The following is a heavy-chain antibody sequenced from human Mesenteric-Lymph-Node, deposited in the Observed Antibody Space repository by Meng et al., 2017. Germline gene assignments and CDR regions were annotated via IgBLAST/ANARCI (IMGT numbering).Heavy chain of an antibody. CDR1: GGSFSGYY. Sequence: SGPALVEPSETLPRPLAVYGGSFSGYYWSWFRQTPGKGLEWIGEIKHSGSTNYNPSLKSRVTISVDTSKNQFSLKLSSVTAADTAVYYCARGKNKQWLVPEGLLAYWGQGTLVTVSS. D-gene: IGHD6-19*01. J-gene: IGHJ4*02. CDR3: ARGKNKQWLVPEGLLAY. CDR2: IKHSGST. V-gene: IGHV4-34*01.